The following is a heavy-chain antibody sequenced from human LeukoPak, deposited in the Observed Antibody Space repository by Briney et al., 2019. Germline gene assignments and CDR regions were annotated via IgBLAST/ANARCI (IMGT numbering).Heavy chain of an antibody. Sequence: PGGSLRLSCAASGFTFADYAMHWVRHTPGKGLEWVSGISWNGVNIGYGDSVKGRFAVSRDNAKNSLYLQMNSLRVEDTALYYCAKGGSYYDFWSSYNWGQGTLVTVSS. CDR3: AKGGSYYDFWSSYN. CDR2: ISWNGVNI. D-gene: IGHD3-3*01. V-gene: IGHV3-9*01. CDR1: GFTFADYA. J-gene: IGHJ4*02.